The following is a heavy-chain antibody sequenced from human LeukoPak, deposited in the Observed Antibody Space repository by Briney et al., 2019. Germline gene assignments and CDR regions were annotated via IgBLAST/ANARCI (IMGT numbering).Heavy chain of an antibody. D-gene: IGHD3-9*01. CDR3: ARAYYDILTGYYNGGVAY. CDR2: INPNSGGT. J-gene: IGHJ4*02. CDR1: GYTFTGYY. V-gene: IGHV1-2*02. Sequence: ASVKVSCKASGYTFTGYYMHWVRQAPRQGLEWMGWINPNSGGTNYAQKFQGRVTMTRDTSISTAYMELSRLRSDDTAVYYCARAYYDILTGYYNGGVAYWGQGTLVTVSS.